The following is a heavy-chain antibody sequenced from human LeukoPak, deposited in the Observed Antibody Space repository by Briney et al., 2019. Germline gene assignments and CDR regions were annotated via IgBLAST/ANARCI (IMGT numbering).Heavy chain of an antibody. D-gene: IGHD2-21*02. Sequence: GRSLRLARAAAGFTLTDHCMDCVSQPARKGMELVGRILNKGQSYANDNAASVRGRFTISRDDSKTSLYLQMNSLKIEDTAVYYCARRVFGGDCYYDYWGQGALVTVSS. CDR1: GFTLTDHC. CDR3: ARRVFGGDCYYDY. J-gene: IGHJ4*02. CDR2: ILNKGQSYAN. V-gene: IGHV3-72*01.